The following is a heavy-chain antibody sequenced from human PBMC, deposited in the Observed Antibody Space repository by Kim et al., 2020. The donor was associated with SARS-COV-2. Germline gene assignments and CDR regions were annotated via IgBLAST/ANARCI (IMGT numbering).Heavy chain of an antibody. V-gene: IGHV4-31*03. CDR1: GGSISSGGYY. CDR2: TYASGDT. Sequence: SETLSLTCTVSGGSISSGGYYWSWIRQFPGKGLAWIGYTYASGDTHYNPSLKRRISISVDTSENQFSLKLRAVTAAATADYYCASGDATSGFWFDPWGQG. CDR3: ASGDATSGFWFDP. J-gene: IGHJ5*02. D-gene: IGHD3-22*01.